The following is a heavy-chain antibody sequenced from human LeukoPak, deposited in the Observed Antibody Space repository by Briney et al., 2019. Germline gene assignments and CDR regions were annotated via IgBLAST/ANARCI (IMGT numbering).Heavy chain of an antibody. D-gene: IGHD6-25*01. J-gene: IGHJ4*02. CDR3: AKDRFVAAGVSDY. Sequence: GGSLRLSCAASGFTFSSYGMHWVRQAPGKGLEWVAVISYDGSNKYYADSVKGRFTISRDNSKNTLYLQMNSLRAEDTAVYYCAKDRFVAAGVSDYWGQGTLVTVSS. CDR2: ISYDGSNK. CDR1: GFTFSSYG. V-gene: IGHV3-30*18.